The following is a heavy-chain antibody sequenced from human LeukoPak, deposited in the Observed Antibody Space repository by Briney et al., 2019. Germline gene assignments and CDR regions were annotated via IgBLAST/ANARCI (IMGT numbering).Heavy chain of an antibody. CDR1: GFTFSSYV. V-gene: IGHV3-23*01. J-gene: IGHJ6*02. Sequence: GGSLRLSCAASGFTFSSYVMNWVRQAPGKGLEWVSGISDSGGGTYYADSVKGRFTISRDNSKNTLYLQMNSLRAEDTAVYYCANYRDYYYYYGMDVWGQGTTVTVSS. CDR2: ISDSGGGT. D-gene: IGHD3-16*02. CDR3: ANYRDYYYYYGMDV.